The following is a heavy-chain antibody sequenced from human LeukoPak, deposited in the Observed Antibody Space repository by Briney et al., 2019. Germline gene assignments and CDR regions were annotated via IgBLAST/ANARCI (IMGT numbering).Heavy chain of an antibody. J-gene: IGHJ6*03. V-gene: IGHV3-30*02. CDR2: IRYDGSNK. Sequence: GGSLRLSCAASGFTFSSYGMHWVRQAPGKGLEWVAFIRYDGSNKYYADSVKGRFTISRDNSKNTLYLQMNSLRAEDTAVYYCARICIGIAGVVTNPYYYYYMDVWGKGTTVTVSS. D-gene: IGHD3-3*01. CDR3: ARICIGIAGVVTNPYYYYYMDV. CDR1: GFTFSSYG.